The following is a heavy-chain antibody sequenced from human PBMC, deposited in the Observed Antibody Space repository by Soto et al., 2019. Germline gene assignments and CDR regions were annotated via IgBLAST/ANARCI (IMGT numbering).Heavy chain of an antibody. J-gene: IGHJ6*02. Sequence: QVQLVQSGADVKKPGASVKVSCKASGYTFTSYGISWVRQAPGQGLEWMGWISAYNGNTNYAQKLQGRVTMTTDTATSTAYMELRSLRSDDTDVYYCARESDDILTGYRHGMDVWGQGTTVTVSS. CDR3: ARESDDILTGYRHGMDV. CDR2: ISAYNGNT. CDR1: GYTFTSYG. V-gene: IGHV1-18*01. D-gene: IGHD3-9*01.